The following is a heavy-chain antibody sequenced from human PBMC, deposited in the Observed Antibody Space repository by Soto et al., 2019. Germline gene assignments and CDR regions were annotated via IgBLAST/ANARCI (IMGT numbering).Heavy chain of an antibody. Sequence: QVQLQESGPGLVKPSQTLSLTCTVSGGSMTSGRYYWSWIRQHPGKGLEWIGYIYNSGNTYYNPSLKSRVTISVDTSKNQISLKLSSVTAADTAVYYCARGIGVLYWGQGTLVTVSS. V-gene: IGHV4-31*03. J-gene: IGHJ4*02. D-gene: IGHD2-8*01. CDR3: ARGIGVLY. CDR1: GGSMTSGRYY. CDR2: IYNSGNT.